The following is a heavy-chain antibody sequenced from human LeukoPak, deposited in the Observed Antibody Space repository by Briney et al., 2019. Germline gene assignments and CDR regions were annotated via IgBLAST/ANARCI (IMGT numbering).Heavy chain of an antibody. CDR2: INPNSGGI. D-gene: IGHD6-13*01. J-gene: IGHJ4*02. CDR1: GYTFTGYY. CDR3: ESRAAAALEDY. Sequence: GASVKVSCKASGYTFTGYYMHWVRQAPGQGLEWMGWINPNSGGINYAQKFQGRVTMTRDTSISTAYMELSRLRSDDTAVYYCESRAAAALEDYWGQGTLVTVSS. V-gene: IGHV1-2*02.